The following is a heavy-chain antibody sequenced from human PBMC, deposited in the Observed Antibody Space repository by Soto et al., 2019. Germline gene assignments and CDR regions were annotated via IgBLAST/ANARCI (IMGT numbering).Heavy chain of an antibody. Sequence: SETLSLTCTVSGGSISSSSYYWGWIRQPPGKGLEWIGSIYYSGSTYYNPSLKSRVTISVDTSKNQFSLKLSSVTAADTAVYYCARHHSGSYSWRGQFDYWGQGTLVTVSS. D-gene: IGHD1-26*01. CDR1: GGSISSSSYY. J-gene: IGHJ4*02. V-gene: IGHV4-39*01. CDR2: IYYSGST. CDR3: ARHHSGSYSWRGQFDY.